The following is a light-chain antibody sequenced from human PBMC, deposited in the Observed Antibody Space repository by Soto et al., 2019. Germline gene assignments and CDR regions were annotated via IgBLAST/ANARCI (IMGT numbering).Light chain of an antibody. J-gene: IGLJ3*02. CDR2: EVT. V-gene: IGLV2-14*01. Sequence: QSALTQPASVSGSPGLSITISCTGTSNDVGGYDYVSWYRQHPDRAPRLLIYEVTNRPSGISDRFSGSRSGNTASLTISGLQADDEADYYCKSRTTRNTLVFGGGTKLTVL. CDR1: SNDVGGYDY. CDR3: KSRTTRNTLV.